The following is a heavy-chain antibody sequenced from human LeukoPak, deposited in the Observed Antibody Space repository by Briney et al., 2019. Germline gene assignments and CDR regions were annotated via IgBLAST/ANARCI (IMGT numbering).Heavy chain of an antibody. D-gene: IGHD3-10*01. Sequence: SLRLSCAASGFTFDDYAMHWVRQAPGKGLEWVSGISWNSGSIGYADSVKGRFTISRDNAKNSLYLQMNSLRAEDTAVYYCARGVRDPYYYYGMDVWGKGTTVTVSS. CDR1: GFTFDDYA. CDR3: ARGVRDPYYYYGMDV. V-gene: IGHV3-9*01. CDR2: ISWNSGSI. J-gene: IGHJ6*04.